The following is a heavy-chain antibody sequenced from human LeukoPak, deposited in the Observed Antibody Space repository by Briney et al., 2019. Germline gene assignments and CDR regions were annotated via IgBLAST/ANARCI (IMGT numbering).Heavy chain of an antibody. Sequence: GGSLRLSCAASGFIFTSYSMNWVRQAPGKGLEWISYISSCSSTIYYADSVRGRFTISRDNAKNSLYLQMNSLRAEDTAVYYCARGFHRYNYDSGAYSVYWGQGTLVTVSS. CDR2: ISSCSSTI. D-gene: IGHD3-22*01. V-gene: IGHV3-48*01. CDR1: GFIFTSYS. CDR3: ARGFHRYNYDSGAYSVY. J-gene: IGHJ4*02.